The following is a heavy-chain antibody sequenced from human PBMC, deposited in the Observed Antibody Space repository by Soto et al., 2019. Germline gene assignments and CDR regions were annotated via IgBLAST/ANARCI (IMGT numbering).Heavy chain of an antibody. J-gene: IGHJ4*02. CDR3: TIDSSYDTNSRPFDY. V-gene: IGHV3-15*01. D-gene: IGHD3-22*01. Sequence: LRLSCAASGFTFSNAWMSWVRQAPGKGLEWVGRIKSKTDGGATDYAAPVKGRFTISRDDSKNTLYVQMNSLKTEDTALYYCTIDSSYDTNSRPFDYWGQGTLVTVSS. CDR2: IKSKTDGGAT. CDR1: GFTFSNAW.